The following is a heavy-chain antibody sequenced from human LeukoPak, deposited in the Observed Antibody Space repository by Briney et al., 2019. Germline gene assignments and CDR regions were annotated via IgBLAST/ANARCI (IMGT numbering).Heavy chain of an antibody. V-gene: IGHV4-39*01. D-gene: IGHD6-6*01. J-gene: IGHJ4*02. CDR3: AFGYSSSSGIDY. CDR2: IYYSGST. Sequence: SETLSLTCTVSGGSISSSSYYWGWIRQPPGKGLEWVGSIYYSGSTYYNPSLKSRVTISVDTSKNQFSLKLSSVTAAATAVYDCAFGYSSSSGIDYWAQGTLVTVSS. CDR1: GGSISSSSYY.